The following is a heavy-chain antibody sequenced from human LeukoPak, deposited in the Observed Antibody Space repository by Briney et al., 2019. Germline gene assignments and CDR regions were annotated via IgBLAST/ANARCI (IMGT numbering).Heavy chain of an antibody. D-gene: IGHD3-10*01. V-gene: IGHV3-48*01. Sequence: GGSLRLSCAASGFTFSSYSMNWVRQAPGKGLEWVSYISSSSSTIYYADSVKGRFTISRDNSKNTLYLQMNSLRAEDTAVYYCARDTGSGSDWGQRTLVTVSS. J-gene: IGHJ4*02. CDR2: ISSSSSTI. CDR1: GFTFSSYS. CDR3: ARDTGSGSD.